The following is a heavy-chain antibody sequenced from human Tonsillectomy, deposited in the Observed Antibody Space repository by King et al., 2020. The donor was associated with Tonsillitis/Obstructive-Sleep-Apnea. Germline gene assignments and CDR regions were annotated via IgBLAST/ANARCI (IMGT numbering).Heavy chain of an antibody. J-gene: IGHJ3*02. CDR3: ARGQAEWPAAMTNVFDI. Sequence: VQLQQWGAGLLKPSETLSLTCAVYGGSFSVYYWSWIRQPPGKGLEWIGEINHSGSTNYNPSLKSRVIISVDTSKNQFSLKLSSVTAADTAVYYCARGQAEWPAAMTNVFDICGQGTMVTVSS. CDR1: GGSFSVYY. D-gene: IGHD2-2*01. V-gene: IGHV4-34*01. CDR2: INHSGST.